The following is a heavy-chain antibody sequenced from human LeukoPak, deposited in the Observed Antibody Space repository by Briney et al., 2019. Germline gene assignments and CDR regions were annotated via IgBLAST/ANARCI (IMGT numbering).Heavy chain of an antibody. Sequence: GGSLRLSCAASGFTFSSYAMSWVRQAPGKGLEWVAAMSDSGGNTYYADSVKGRFTISRDNAKNSLYLQMNSLRAEDTALYYCAKDIAVAGTVYYYGMDVWGQGTTVTVSS. CDR2: MSDSGGNT. CDR1: GFTFSSYA. CDR3: AKDIAVAGTVYYYGMDV. J-gene: IGHJ6*02. D-gene: IGHD6-19*01. V-gene: IGHV3-23*01.